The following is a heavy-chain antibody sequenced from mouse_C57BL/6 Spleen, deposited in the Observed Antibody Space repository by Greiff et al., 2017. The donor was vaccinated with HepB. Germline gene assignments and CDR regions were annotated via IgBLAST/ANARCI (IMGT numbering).Heavy chain of an antibody. Sequence: EVQLQQSGAELVRPGASVKLSCTASGFNIKDDYMHWVKQRPEQGLEWIGWIDPENGDTEYASKFQGKATITADTSSNTAYLQLSSLTSEDTAVYYCTTLWDRFAYWGQGTLVTVSA. CDR2: IDPENGDT. V-gene: IGHV14-4*01. CDR1: GFNIKDDY. CDR3: TTLWDRFAY. D-gene: IGHD4-1*01. J-gene: IGHJ3*01.